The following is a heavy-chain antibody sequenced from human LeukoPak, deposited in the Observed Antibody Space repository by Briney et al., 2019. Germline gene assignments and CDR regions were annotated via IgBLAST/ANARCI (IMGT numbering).Heavy chain of an antibody. Sequence: GASVKVSCKASGYTFTGYYMHWVRQAPGQGLEWMGWINPNSGGTNYAQKFQGRVTMTRDTSISTAYMELSRLRSDDTAVYYCARDSISTYGEPINWFDPWGQGTLVTVSS. CDR2: INPNSGGT. CDR3: ARDSISTYGEPINWFDP. D-gene: IGHD4-17*01. V-gene: IGHV1-2*02. J-gene: IGHJ5*02. CDR1: GYTFTGYY.